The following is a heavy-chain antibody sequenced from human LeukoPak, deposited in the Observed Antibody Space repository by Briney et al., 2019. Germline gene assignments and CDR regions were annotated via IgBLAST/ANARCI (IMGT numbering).Heavy chain of an antibody. J-gene: IGHJ6*03. CDR1: GFTLIDY. D-gene: IGHD6-13*01. CDR3: ARADSVPAGDYHYWYMDV. CDR2: IKANSGDT. Sequence: ASVKVSCKASGFTLIDYTHWVRQDPRQGLQWMGWIKANSGDTEYAQKFQGRVTMTRDTSISTVYMELSSLRSDDTAVYYCARADSVPAGDYHYWYMDVWGKGTTVTVSS. V-gene: IGHV1-2*02.